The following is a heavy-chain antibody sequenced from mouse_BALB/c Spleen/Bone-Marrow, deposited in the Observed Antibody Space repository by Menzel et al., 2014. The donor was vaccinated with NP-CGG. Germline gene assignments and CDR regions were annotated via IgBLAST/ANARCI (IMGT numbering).Heavy chain of an antibody. CDR1: GYTFADYV. Sequence: QVQLQQSGPELVRPGVSVKISCKGSGYTFADYVMHWVKQSHAKSLEWIGVISTYYGNTSYNQKFKGKATMTVDKSSNTSYIKLSILTSYYSSIYYFSIYISNPYAMYYWTQATSFTLSS. J-gene: IGHJ4*01. CDR3: SIYISNPYAMYY. D-gene: IGHD1-3*01. V-gene: IGHV1-67*01. CDR2: ISTYYGNT.